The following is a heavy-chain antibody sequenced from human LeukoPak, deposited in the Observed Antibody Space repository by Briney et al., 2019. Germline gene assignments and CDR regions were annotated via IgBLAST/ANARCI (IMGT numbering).Heavy chain of an antibody. CDR1: GFTFSSYS. V-gene: IGHV3-21*04. Sequence: GGSLRLSCAASGFTFSSYSMNWVRQAPGKGLEWVSSISSSSSYIYYADSVKGRFTISRDNAKNSLYLQMNSLRAEDTAVYYCAKDLYPVIVVVPAATDYWGQGTLVTVSS. CDR3: AKDLYPVIVVVPAATDY. D-gene: IGHD2-2*01. CDR2: ISSSSSYI. J-gene: IGHJ4*02.